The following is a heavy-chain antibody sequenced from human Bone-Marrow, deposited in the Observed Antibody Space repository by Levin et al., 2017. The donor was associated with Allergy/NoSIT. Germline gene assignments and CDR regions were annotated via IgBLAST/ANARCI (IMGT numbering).Heavy chain of an antibody. CDR1: GESFSGFF. CDR3: ARAGAGSSPGPLEY. J-gene: IGHJ4*02. V-gene: IGHV4-34*01. Sequence: PSETLSLTCAVSGESFSGFFWTWVRQPPGKGLEWIGEIDHSLSTNYNPSLKSRVTMSVDLTRKRFSLTLTSMTAADTAVYYCARAGAGSSPGPLEYWGQGSLVTVSS. D-gene: IGHD6-19*01. CDR2: IDHSLST.